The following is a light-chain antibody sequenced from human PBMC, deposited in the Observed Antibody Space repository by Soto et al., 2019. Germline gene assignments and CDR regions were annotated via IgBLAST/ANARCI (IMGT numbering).Light chain of an antibody. Sequence: EIVMTQSPATLSVSPGEGATLSCRPSQSVDKDLAWYHQKPGQAPSLLVYDASTRATGVPARFSGSGSGTEFTLTITSLQSEDFAVYFCHQYNKWPRTFGRGTKV. V-gene: IGKV3-15*01. J-gene: IGKJ1*01. CDR3: HQYNKWPRT. CDR1: QSVDKD. CDR2: DAS.